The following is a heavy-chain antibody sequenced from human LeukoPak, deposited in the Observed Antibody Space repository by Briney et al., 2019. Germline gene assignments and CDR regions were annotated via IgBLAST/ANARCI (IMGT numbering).Heavy chain of an antibody. CDR1: GFTVSSNY. Sequence: GGSLRPSCAASGFTVSSNYMSWVHQAPGKGLEWVSVIYSGGSTCYADSVKGRFTISRDNSKNTLYLQMNSLRAEDTAVYYCARDPDSAFDIWGQGTMVTVCS. J-gene: IGHJ3*02. CDR2: IYSGGST. V-gene: IGHV3-53*01. CDR3: ARDPDSAFDI. D-gene: IGHD3-22*01.